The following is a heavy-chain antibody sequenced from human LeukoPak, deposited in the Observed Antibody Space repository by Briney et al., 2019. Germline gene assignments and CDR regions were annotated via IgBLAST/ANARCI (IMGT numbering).Heavy chain of an antibody. V-gene: IGHV4-59*01. CDR2: IYYTGGT. CDR1: GDSINTYY. D-gene: IGHD2-21*02. Sequence: SETLSLTCTVSGDSINTYYWSWIRQPPGKGLEWIGYIYYTGGTNYNPSLRSRVTMSVDTSNNSFSLKLKSVTAADTAAYHCAREIHYGADRWFDPWGQGILVTVSS. CDR3: AREIHYGADRWFDP. J-gene: IGHJ5*02.